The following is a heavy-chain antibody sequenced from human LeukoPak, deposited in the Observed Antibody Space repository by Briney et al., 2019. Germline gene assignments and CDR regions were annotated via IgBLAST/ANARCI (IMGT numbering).Heavy chain of an antibody. Sequence: SGTLSLTCAVSGGSISSSNWWSWVRQPPGKGLEWIGEIYHSGSTNYNPSLKSRVTITVDTSKNQFSLKLSSVTAADTAVYYCARGRNYYDSSGYYHASIRLDYWGQGTLVTVSS. CDR2: IYHSGST. CDR3: ARGRNYYDSSGYYHASIRLDY. V-gene: IGHV4-4*02. CDR1: GGSISSSNW. J-gene: IGHJ4*02. D-gene: IGHD3-22*01.